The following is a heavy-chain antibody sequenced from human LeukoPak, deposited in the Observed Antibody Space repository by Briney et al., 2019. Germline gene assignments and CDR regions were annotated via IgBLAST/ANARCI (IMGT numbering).Heavy chain of an antibody. D-gene: IGHD1-26*01. CDR2: LNSDGSYT. CDR3: ARESFGSYYWFDP. J-gene: IGHJ5*02. CDR1: GFTFNNYW. V-gene: IGHV3-74*03. Sequence: GGSLRLSCAASGFTFNNYWIHWVRQAPGKGLVWVSRLNSDGSYTKYADSVKGRVTISRDNAKNTLYLQMNSLRAEDTAVYCCARESFGSYYWFDPWGQGTLVTVSS.